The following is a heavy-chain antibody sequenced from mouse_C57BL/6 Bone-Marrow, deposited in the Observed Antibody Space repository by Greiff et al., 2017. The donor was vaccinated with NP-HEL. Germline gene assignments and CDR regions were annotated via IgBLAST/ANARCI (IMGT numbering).Heavy chain of an antibody. Sequence: VQLQQSGAELVRPGASVKLSCTASGFTIKDDYMHWVKQRPEQGLEWIGWIDPENGDTEYASKFQGKATITADTSSNTAYRQLSSLTSEATAVYYCTTVITTWDFDVWGTGTTVTVSS. J-gene: IGHJ1*03. CDR1: GFTIKDDY. D-gene: IGHD1-1*01. V-gene: IGHV14-4*01. CDR3: TTVITTWDFDV. CDR2: IDPENGDT.